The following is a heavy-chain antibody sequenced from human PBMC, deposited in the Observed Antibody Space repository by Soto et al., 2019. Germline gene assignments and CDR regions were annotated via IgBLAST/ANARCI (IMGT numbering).Heavy chain of an antibody. CDR3: AKDESGYDPESYSYGMDV. V-gene: IGHV3-23*01. CDR2: ISGSGGST. J-gene: IGHJ6*02. CDR1: GFTFSSYA. Sequence: GGSLRLSCAASGFTFSSYAMSWVRQAPGKGLEWVSAISGSGGSTYYADSVKGRFTISRDNSKNTLYLQMNSLRAEDTAVYYCAKDESGYDPESYSYGMDVSGQGTTVTVSS. D-gene: IGHD5-12*01.